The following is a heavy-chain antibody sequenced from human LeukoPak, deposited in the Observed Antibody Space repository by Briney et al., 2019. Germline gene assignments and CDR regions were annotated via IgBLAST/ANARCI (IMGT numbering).Heavy chain of an antibody. D-gene: IGHD4-17*01. CDR2: ICPGDSDT. Sequence: GESLKISCKGSGYSFSSYWIGWVRQMPGKGLEWMGIICPGDSDTRYSPSFQGQVTISADKSISTAYLQWSSLTASDTAMYYCARRLFGDYLDAFDIWGQGTMVTVSS. J-gene: IGHJ3*02. CDR3: ARRLFGDYLDAFDI. CDR1: GYSFSSYW. V-gene: IGHV5-51*01.